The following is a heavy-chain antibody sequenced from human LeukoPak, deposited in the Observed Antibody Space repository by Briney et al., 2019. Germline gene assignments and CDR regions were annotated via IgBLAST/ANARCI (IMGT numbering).Heavy chain of an antibody. Sequence: ASVKVSCKASGYTFTSYYMHWVRQAPGQGLEWMGWINPNSGGTNYAQKFQGRVTMTRDTSISTAYMELSRLRSDDTAVYYCARDKSRYSSTLGYWGQGTLVTVSS. CDR1: GYTFTSYY. J-gene: IGHJ4*02. CDR3: ARDKSRYSSTLGY. CDR2: INPNSGGT. D-gene: IGHD6-13*01. V-gene: IGHV1-2*02.